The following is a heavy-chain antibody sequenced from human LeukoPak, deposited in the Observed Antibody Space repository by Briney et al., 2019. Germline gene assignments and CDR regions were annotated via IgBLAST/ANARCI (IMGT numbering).Heavy chain of an antibody. Sequence: GGSLRLSCAASGFTFSSYAMSWVRQAPGKGLEWVSGISGSGGSTYYADSVKGRFTISRDNAKNSLYLQMNSLRAEDTAVYYCARAPTGTTIWGQGTMVTVSS. CDR1: GFTFSSYA. CDR3: ARAPTGTTI. CDR2: ISGSGGST. D-gene: IGHD1-7*01. J-gene: IGHJ3*02. V-gene: IGHV3-23*01.